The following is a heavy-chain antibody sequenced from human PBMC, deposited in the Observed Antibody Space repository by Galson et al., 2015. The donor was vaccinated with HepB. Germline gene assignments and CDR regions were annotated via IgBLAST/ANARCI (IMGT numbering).Heavy chain of an antibody. CDR3: ARPNPPYSSSWSSYYWYFDL. D-gene: IGHD6-13*01. CDR1: GGSISSSSYY. Sequence: SETLSLTCTVSGGSISSSSYYWGWIRQPPGKGLEWIGSIYYSGSTYYNPSLKSRVTISVDTSKNQFSLKLSSVTAADTAVYYCARPNPPYSSSWSSYYWYFDLWGRGTLVTVSS. J-gene: IGHJ2*01. V-gene: IGHV4-39*01. CDR2: IYYSGST.